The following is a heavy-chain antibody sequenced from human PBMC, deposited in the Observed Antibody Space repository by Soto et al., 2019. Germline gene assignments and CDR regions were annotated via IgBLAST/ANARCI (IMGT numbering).Heavy chain of an antibody. D-gene: IGHD3-9*01. CDR3: ARVRGSLRYFDWLLNGEFDY. CDR1: GGSISSYY. Sequence: PSETLSLTCTVSGGSISSYYWSWIRQPPGKGLEWIGYIYYSGSTNYNPSLKSRVTISVDTSKNQFSLKLGSVTAADTAVYYCARVRGSLRYFDWLLNGEFDYWGQGTLVTVSS. J-gene: IGHJ4*02. V-gene: IGHV4-59*01. CDR2: IYYSGST.